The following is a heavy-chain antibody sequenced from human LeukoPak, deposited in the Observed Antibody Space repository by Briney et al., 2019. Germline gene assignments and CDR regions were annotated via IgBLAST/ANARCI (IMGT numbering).Heavy chain of an antibody. CDR2: INHSGST. CDR1: GGSFSGYY. J-gene: IGHJ5*02. V-gene: IGHV4-34*01. D-gene: IGHD6-6*01. CDR3: ARVSFPYSSSSRGGWFDP. Sequence: PSETLSLTCAVYGGSFSGYYWSWIRQPPGKGLEWIGEINHSGSTNYNPSLKGRVTISVDTSKNQFSLKLSSVIAADTAVYYCARVSFPYSSSSRGGWFDPWGQGTLVTVSS.